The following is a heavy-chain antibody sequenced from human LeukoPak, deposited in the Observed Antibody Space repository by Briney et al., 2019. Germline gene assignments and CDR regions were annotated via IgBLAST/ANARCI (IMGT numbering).Heavy chain of an antibody. J-gene: IGHJ4*02. V-gene: IGHV3-53*01. CDR1: GFTFSSYS. Sequence: AGGSLRLSCTASGFTFSSYSMNWVRQAPGKGLEWVSGTYSGGSTYYSDSVKGRFTISKDNSKNALYLQMNSLRAEDTAVYYCVRYCSSSSCYAGGALDYWGQGTLVTVSS. CDR2: TYSGGST. D-gene: IGHD2-2*01. CDR3: VRYCSSSSCYAGGALDY.